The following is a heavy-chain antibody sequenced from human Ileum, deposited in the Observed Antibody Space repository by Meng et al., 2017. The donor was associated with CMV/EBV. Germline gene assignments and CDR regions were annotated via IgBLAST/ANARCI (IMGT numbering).Heavy chain of an antibody. D-gene: IGHD3-3*01. V-gene: IGHV4-39*01. CDR2: IYYSGST. CDR1: GGSISSSSYY. Sequence: LTCTVSGGSISSSSYYWGWIRQPPGKGLEWIGSIYYSGSTYYNPSLKSRVTISVDTSKNQFSLKLSSVTAADTAVYYCATIPFGDDFLGGQGTLVTVSS. J-gene: IGHJ4*02. CDR3: ATIPFGDDFL.